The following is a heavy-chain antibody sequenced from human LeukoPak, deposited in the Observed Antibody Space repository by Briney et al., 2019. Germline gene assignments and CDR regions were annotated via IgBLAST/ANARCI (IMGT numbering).Heavy chain of an antibody. CDR1: GFTFSDYW. Sequence: PGGSLRLSCVASGFTFSDYWIHWVRQAPGKGLVWVSRITHDGDSTEYADSVKGRFTTSRDNAKNTVYLQLNSLRAEDTAVYYRARDSGVATPLDYWGQGALVTVSS. V-gene: IGHV3-74*03. J-gene: IGHJ4*02. CDR2: ITHDGDST. CDR3: ARDSGVATPLDY. D-gene: IGHD2-15*01.